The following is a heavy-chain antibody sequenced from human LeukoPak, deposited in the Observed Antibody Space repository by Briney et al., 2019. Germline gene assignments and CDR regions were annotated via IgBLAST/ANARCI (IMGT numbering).Heavy chain of an antibody. CDR1: GFTFDDYA. CDR2: ISWNSGSI. D-gene: IGHD1-1*01. J-gene: IGHJ4*02. Sequence: GGSLRLSCAASGFTFDDYAMHWVRQAPGKGLEWVSGISWNSGSIGYADSVKGRFTISRDNAKNSLYLQMNSLRDEDTAVYYCATTPLPAYWGQGTLVTVSS. V-gene: IGHV3-9*01. CDR3: ATTPLPAY.